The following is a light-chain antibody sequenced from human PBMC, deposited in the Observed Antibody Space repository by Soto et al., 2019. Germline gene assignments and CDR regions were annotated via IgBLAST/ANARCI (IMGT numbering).Light chain of an antibody. Sequence: QAVVTQEPSLSVSPGGTVTLTCGLSSGSVSTTNYPSWYQQTPGQAPRTLIYGTNTRSSGVPDRFSGSFLGNKAALTITGAQADDESDYYCVLFMGSGISAFGGGTKVTVL. CDR3: VLFMGSGISA. V-gene: IGLV8-61*01. J-gene: IGLJ2*01. CDR2: GTN. CDR1: SGSVSTTNY.